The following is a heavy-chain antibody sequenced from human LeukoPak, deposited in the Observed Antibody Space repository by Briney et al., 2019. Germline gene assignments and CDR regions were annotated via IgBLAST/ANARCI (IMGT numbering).Heavy chain of an antibody. CDR2: INSDGSST. V-gene: IGHV3-74*01. CDR3: ARPGGYGYWYFDL. Sequence: GGPLRLSCAASGLTFSSYWMHWVRQAPGKGLVWVSRINSDGSSTSYADSVKGRFTISRDNAKNTLYLQMNSLRAEDTAVYYCARPGGYGYWYFDLWGRGTLVTVSS. D-gene: IGHD5-12*01. CDR1: GLTFSSYW. J-gene: IGHJ2*01.